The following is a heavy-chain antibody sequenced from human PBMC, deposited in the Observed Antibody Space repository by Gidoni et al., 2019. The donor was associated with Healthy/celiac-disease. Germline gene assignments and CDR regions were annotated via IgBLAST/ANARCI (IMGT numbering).Heavy chain of an antibody. V-gene: IGHV3-9*01. CDR1: GFTFDDYA. Sequence: EVQLVESGGGLVQPGRYLRLSCAASGFTFDDYAMHWVRQVPGKWLEWVSGIGWNSGSIGYADSVKGRFTISRDNAKNSLYLQMNSLRAEDTALYYCAKDTGNWGSSVEGFDYWGQGTLVTVSS. CDR3: AKDTGNWGSSVEGFDY. CDR2: IGWNSGSI. J-gene: IGHJ4*02. D-gene: IGHD7-27*01.